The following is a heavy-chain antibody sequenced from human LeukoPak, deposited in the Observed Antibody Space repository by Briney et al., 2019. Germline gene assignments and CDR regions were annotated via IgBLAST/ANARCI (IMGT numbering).Heavy chain of an antibody. D-gene: IGHD5-18*01. CDR1: GGSISSYY. CDR3: ARHDGYSSLMDV. Sequence: SETLSLTCTVSGGSISSYYWSWIRQPPGKGLEWIGYIYYSGSTNYNPFLKSRVTISVDTSKNQFSLKLSSVTAADTAVYYCARHDGYSSLMDVWGQGTTVTVSS. V-gene: IGHV4-59*08. CDR2: IYYSGST. J-gene: IGHJ6*02.